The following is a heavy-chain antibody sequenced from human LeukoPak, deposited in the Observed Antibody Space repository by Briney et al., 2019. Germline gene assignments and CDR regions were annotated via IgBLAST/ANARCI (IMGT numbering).Heavy chain of an antibody. D-gene: IGHD2-2*01. V-gene: IGHV3-23*01. CDR1: GFTFSSYA. Sequence: GGSLRLSCAASGFTFSSYAMSWVRQAPGKGLEWVSAISGSGGSTYYADSVKGRFTISRDNSKNTLYLQMNSLRAEDTAVYYCAKEHLGYCSSTSCLPEDYGMDVWGQGTTVTVSS. J-gene: IGHJ6*02. CDR3: AKEHLGYCSSTSCLPEDYGMDV. CDR2: ISGSGGST.